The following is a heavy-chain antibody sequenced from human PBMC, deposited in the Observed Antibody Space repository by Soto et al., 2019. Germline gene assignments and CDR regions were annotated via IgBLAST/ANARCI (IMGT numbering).Heavy chain of an antibody. CDR1: GFTFSSYA. CDR3: AKDYLSGSYFGPRDAFNI. Sequence: GGSLRLSCAASGFTFSSYAMSWVRQAPGKGLEWVSAISGSGGSTYYADSVKGRFTISRDNSKNTLYLQMNSLRAEDTAVYYCAKDYLSGSYFGPRDAFNIWGQGTMVTVSS. D-gene: IGHD1-26*01. J-gene: IGHJ3*02. V-gene: IGHV3-23*01. CDR2: ISGSGGST.